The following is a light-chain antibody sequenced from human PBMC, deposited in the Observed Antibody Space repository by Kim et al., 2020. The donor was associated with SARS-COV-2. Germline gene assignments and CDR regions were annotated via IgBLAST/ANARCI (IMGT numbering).Light chain of an antibody. CDR2: RNN. CDR3: AAWDDSLSGWM. J-gene: IGLJ3*02. V-gene: IGLV1-47*01. Sequence: GQRVTFSCSGSNSNIGNNYVYWFQQFPGTAPKLLIHRNNQRPSGVPARFSGSKPGTSASLAISGLRSEDEADYYCAAWDDSLSGWMFGGGTQLTVL. CDR1: NSNIGNNY.